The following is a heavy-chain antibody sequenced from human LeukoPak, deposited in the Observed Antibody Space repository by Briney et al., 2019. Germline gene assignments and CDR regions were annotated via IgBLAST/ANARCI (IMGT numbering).Heavy chain of an antibody. J-gene: IGHJ4*02. D-gene: IGHD3-22*01. Sequence: SSETLSLTCAVYGGSFSSYYWGWIRQPPGKGLEWIGSIYYSGSTYYNPSLKSRVTVSVDTSKNQFSLKLSSVTAADTAVYYCARHEVGPYYYDSSGYNYYFDYWGQGTLVTVSS. V-gene: IGHV4-39*01. CDR3: ARHEVGPYYYDSSGYNYYFDY. CDR1: GGSFSSYY. CDR2: IYYSGST.